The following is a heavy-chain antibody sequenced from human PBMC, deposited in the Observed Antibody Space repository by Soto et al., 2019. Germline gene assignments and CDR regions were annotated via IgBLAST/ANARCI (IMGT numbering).Heavy chain of an antibody. V-gene: IGHV5-51*01. CDR1: GYSFTSYW. Sequence: PGESLMISCKGSGYSFTSYWIGWVRQMPGKGREWMGIIYPGDSDTRYSPSFQGQVTISADKSISTAYLQWSSLKASDTAMYYCPRAADSSSWDYYYYGMDVWGQGTTVTVSS. CDR2: IYPGDSDT. D-gene: IGHD6-13*01. J-gene: IGHJ6*02. CDR3: PRAADSSSWDYYYYGMDV.